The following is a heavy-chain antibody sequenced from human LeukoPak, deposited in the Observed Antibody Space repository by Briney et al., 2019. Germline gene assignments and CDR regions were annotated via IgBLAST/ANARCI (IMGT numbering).Heavy chain of an antibody. Sequence: GGSLRLSCAASGFTFRSYSMNWVRQAPDKGLEWVAMISYHGSNEYYADSVKGRFTISRDNSKNTLYLQMNNPRVEDTAIYYCARVHDTTGYYHYFDSWGQGTLVTVSS. CDR2: ISYHGSNE. D-gene: IGHD3-9*01. CDR3: ARVHDTTGYYHYFDS. J-gene: IGHJ4*02. V-gene: IGHV3-30*03. CDR1: GFTFRSYS.